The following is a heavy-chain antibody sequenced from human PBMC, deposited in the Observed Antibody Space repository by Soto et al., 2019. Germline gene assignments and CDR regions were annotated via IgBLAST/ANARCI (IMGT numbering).Heavy chain of an antibody. D-gene: IGHD2-2*01. J-gene: IGHJ4*02. CDR2: IYYSGST. CDR3: ARHGGYCSSTSCLCYFDY. CDR1: GGSISSSSYY. Sequence: QLQLQESGPGLVKPSETLSLTCTFSGGSISSSSYYWGWIRQPPGKGLEWIGSIYYSGSTYYNPSLKSRVTISVDTSKNQFSLKLSSVTAADTAVYYCARHGGYCSSTSCLCYFDYWGQGTLVTVSS. V-gene: IGHV4-39*01.